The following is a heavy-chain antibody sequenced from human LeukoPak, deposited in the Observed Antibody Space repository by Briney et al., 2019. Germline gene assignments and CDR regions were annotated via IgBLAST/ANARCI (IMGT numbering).Heavy chain of an antibody. CDR1: GFTVSSNY. CDR3: AKGRRYFDWLSSFDY. D-gene: IGHD3-9*01. Sequence: PGGSLRLSCAASGFTVSSNYMSWVRQAPGKGLEWVSAISGSGGSTYYADSVKGRFNISRDNSKNTLYLQMNSLRAEDTAVYYCAKGRRYFDWLSSFDYWGQGTLVTVSS. J-gene: IGHJ4*02. CDR2: ISGSGGST. V-gene: IGHV3-23*01.